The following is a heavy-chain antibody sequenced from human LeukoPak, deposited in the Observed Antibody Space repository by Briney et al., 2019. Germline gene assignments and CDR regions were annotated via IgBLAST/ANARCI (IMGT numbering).Heavy chain of an antibody. CDR2: ITATSSST. D-gene: IGHD3-10*01. V-gene: IGHV3-23*01. CDR3: AKLFESGTYNNFFHY. CDR1: AFTFSSYG. Sequence: GGSLRLSCAASAFTFSSYGMSWVRQAPGKGLEWVSAITATSSSTHDADSVQGRFTISRDNSKNTLYLQMNSLRPEDTAIYYFAKLFESGTYNNFFHYWGQGTLVTVSS. J-gene: IGHJ4*02.